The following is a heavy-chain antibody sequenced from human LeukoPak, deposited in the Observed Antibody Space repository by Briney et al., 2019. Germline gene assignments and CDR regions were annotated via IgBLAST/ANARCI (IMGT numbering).Heavy chain of an antibody. CDR3: ARDRGGSYSAIDY. J-gene: IGHJ4*02. CDR2: ISSSSITI. Sequence: PGGSLRLSCAASGFTFSSYSLNWVRQAPGKGLEWVSFISSSSITIYYADSVKGRFTISRDNAEKSLYLQMNCLRAEDTAVYYCARDRGGSYSAIDYWGQGTLVTVSS. D-gene: IGHD2-15*01. V-gene: IGHV3-48*04. CDR1: GFTFSSYS.